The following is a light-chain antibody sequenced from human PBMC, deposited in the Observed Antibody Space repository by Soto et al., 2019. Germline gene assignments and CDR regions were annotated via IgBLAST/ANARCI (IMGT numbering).Light chain of an antibody. Sequence: QAVVTQETSFSLSPGGTVTLTCGLTSGSVSTTYYPSWYQQTPGQAPRTLIYSTNIRSSGVPDRFSGSILGNKAALTITGAQADDESDDHCMLYMGGGLVVFGGGTKVTVL. CDR2: STN. V-gene: IGLV8-61*01. CDR1: SGSVSTTYY. J-gene: IGLJ2*01. CDR3: MLYMGGGLVV.